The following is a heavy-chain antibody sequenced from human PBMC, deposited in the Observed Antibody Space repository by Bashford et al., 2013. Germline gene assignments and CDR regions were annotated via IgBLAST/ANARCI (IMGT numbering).Heavy chain of an antibody. Sequence: GSLRLSCTASGFTFSSYVISWVRQAPGKGLEWVAYISESGGATYYAEFAKGRFTVFRDNSKNTVFLQMSSLKADDTAVYYCARESYISGPGLFDYWGQGSLVTVSS. J-gene: IGHJ4*02. CDR1: GFTFSSYV. CDR3: ARESYISGPGLFDY. V-gene: IGHV3-23*01. D-gene: IGHD6-19*01. CDR2: ISESGGAT.